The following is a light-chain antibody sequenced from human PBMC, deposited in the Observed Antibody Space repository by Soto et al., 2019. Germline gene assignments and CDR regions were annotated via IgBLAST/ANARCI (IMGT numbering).Light chain of an antibody. CDR3: QHYGRSPPSWT. J-gene: IGKJ1*01. CDR2: GAS. Sequence: ETVLTQSPGTLSLSPGERATLSCRATQSVSSSYLAWYQQKPGQAPMLLIYGASSRATGIPDRFSGSGSGTDFTITISRLEPEDFAVYYCQHYGRSPPSWTFGQGTKVEIK. CDR1: QSVSSSY. V-gene: IGKV3-20*01.